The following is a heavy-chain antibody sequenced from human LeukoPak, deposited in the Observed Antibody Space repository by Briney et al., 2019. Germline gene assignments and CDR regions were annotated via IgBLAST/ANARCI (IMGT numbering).Heavy chain of an antibody. Sequence: TSETLSLTCAVYGGSFSGYYWSWIRQHPGKGLEWIGYIYYSGSTYYNPSLKSRVTISVDTSKNQFSLKLSSVTAADTAVYYCARDYYDSSGYYYYGMDVWGQGTTVTVSS. D-gene: IGHD3-22*01. CDR2: IYYSGST. CDR3: ARDYYDSSGYYYYGMDV. J-gene: IGHJ6*02. V-gene: IGHV4-31*11. CDR1: GGSFSGYY.